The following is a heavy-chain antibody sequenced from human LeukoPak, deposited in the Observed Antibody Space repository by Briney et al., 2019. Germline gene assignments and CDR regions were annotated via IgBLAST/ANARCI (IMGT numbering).Heavy chain of an antibody. V-gene: IGHV3-7*01. J-gene: IGHJ4*02. CDR1: EFSFSSYW. CDR2: IKKDGSEK. Sequence: GGSLRLSCVASEFSFSSYWMSWVRQAPGKGLEWVANIKKDGSEKYYVDSVKGRFTISRDNAKTSLYLQMNSLRAEDTAVYYCARDPIAAAGTFGYYFDYWGQGTLVTVSS. D-gene: IGHD6-13*01. CDR3: ARDPIAAAGTFGYYFDY.